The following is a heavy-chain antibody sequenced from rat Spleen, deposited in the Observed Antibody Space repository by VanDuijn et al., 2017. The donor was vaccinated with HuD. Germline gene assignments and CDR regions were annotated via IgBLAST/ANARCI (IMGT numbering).Heavy chain of an antibody. Sequence: EVQLVESDGGFVQPGRSLQLSCVASAFTFTDYNMAWVRQAPTKGLEWVATISFDGSSTYYRDSVKGRFTISRDNAKNTLYLQMDSLRSEDTATYYCARRYDFDYWGQGVMVTVSS. CDR2: ISFDGSST. V-gene: IGHV5-29*01. CDR1: AFTFTDYN. D-gene: IGHD1-11*01. CDR3: ARRYDFDY. J-gene: IGHJ2*01.